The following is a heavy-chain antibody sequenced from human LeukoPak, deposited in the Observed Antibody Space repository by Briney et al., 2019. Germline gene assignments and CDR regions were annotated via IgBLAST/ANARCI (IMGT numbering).Heavy chain of an antibody. V-gene: IGHV1-46*01. CDR3: ARGLRGARKPDY. CDR2: INPSGGST. D-gene: IGHD1-14*01. Sequence: ASVKVSCKASGYTFTSYYMHWVRQAPGQGLEWMGIINPSGGSTSYAQKFQGRVTMTRNTSISTAYMELSSLRSEDTAVYYCARGLRGARKPDYWGQGTLVTVSS. CDR1: GYTFTSYY. J-gene: IGHJ4*02.